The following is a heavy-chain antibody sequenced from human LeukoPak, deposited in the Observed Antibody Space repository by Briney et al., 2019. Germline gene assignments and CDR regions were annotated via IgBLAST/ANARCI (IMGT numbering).Heavy chain of an antibody. J-gene: IGHJ4*02. Sequence: GGSLRLSCAASGFSFSGYAMSWVRQAPGKGLEWVSTISSGGGATYYADSVKGWFTISRDNSKNTLYLQMNTLRAEDTALYYCAKGGNSWPLSFDYWGQGTLVTVSS. V-gene: IGHV3-23*01. D-gene: IGHD4-11*01. CDR1: GFSFSGYA. CDR3: AKGGNSWPLSFDY. CDR2: ISSGGGAT.